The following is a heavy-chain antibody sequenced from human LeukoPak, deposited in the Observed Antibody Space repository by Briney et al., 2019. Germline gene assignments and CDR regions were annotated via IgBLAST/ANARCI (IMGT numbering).Heavy chain of an antibody. CDR3: ARDLRSKFGVVYYYMDV. J-gene: IGHJ6*03. D-gene: IGHD3-3*01. Sequence: ASVKVSCKASGYTFTGYCMHWVRHAPGQGLEWMGWINLNSGGRNYAQKFQGRVTMTRDTSISTAYMELGRLRSDDTAVYHCARDLRSKFGVVYYYMDVWGKGTTVTVTS. CDR1: GYTFTGYC. CDR2: INLNSGGR. V-gene: IGHV1-2*02.